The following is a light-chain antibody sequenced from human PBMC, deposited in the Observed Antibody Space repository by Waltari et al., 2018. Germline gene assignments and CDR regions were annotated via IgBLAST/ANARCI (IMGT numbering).Light chain of an antibody. V-gene: IGLV2-14*01. CDR2: DVS. CDR1: SNAVGGYNS. Sequence: QSALTQPASVSGSPGQSVTIFCARTSNAVGGYNSVSWYQEHPGQAPRVIIYDVSDRPSGVSDRFSGSKSGNTASLTISGLQAEDEADYYCSSQSSNDVVLFGGGTKLTVL. J-gene: IGLJ2*01. CDR3: SSQSSNDVVL.